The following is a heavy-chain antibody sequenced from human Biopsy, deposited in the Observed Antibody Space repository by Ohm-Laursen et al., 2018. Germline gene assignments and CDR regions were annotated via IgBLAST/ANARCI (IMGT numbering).Heavy chain of an antibody. J-gene: IGHJ4*02. Sequence: GSLRLSCAAFGFTFSGFSMNWVRQAPGKGLEWVSFISSGSSPIYYADSVKGRFTISRDDAKNSLYLQMNSLRAEDTAVYYCARGRTGGWGQGTLVTVSS. V-gene: IGHV3-48*01. D-gene: IGHD1/OR15-1a*01. CDR3: ARGRTGG. CDR1: GFTFSGFS. CDR2: ISSGSSPI.